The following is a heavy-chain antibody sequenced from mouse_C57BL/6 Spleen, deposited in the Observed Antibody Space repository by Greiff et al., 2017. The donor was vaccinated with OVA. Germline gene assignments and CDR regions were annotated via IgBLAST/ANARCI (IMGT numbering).Heavy chain of an antibody. J-gene: IGHJ3*01. CDR1: GFTFSNYW. CDR3: TDFAY. V-gene: IGHV6-3*01. Sequence: EVKLEESGGGLVQPGGSMKLSCVASGFTFSNYWMNWVRQSPEQGLEWVAQIRLKSDNYATHYAESVKGRFTISRDDSKSSVYLQMNNLRAEDTGIYYCTDFAYWGQGTLVTVSA. CDR2: IRLKSDNYAT.